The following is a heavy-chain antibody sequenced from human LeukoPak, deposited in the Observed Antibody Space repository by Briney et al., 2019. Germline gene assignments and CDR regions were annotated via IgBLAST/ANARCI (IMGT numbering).Heavy chain of an antibody. D-gene: IGHD2-15*01. CDR2: ISAYNGNT. V-gene: IGHV1-18*01. CDR1: GLTFTTYG. Sequence: ASVKVSCKSSGLTFTTYGFSWVRQAPGQGLEWMGWISAYNGNTNYAQKFQGRVTMTTDTSTSTAYMELRSLRSDGTAMYYCARDRYYCTGGNCYSSYWGQGTLVTVSS. CDR3: ARDRYYCTGGNCYSSY. J-gene: IGHJ4*02.